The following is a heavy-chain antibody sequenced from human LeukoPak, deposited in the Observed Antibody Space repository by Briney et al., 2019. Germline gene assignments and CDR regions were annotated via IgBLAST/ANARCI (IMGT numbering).Heavy chain of an antibody. D-gene: IGHD6-13*01. V-gene: IGHV3-33*06. Sequence: PWGSLRLSCAASGFTFSSYGMHWVRQAPGKGLEWVAVIWYDGSNKYYADSVKGRFTISRDNSKNTLYLQMNSLRAEDTAVYYCAKGQSGSSWFDYWGQGTLVTVSS. CDR3: AKGQSGSSWFDY. CDR2: IWYDGSNK. J-gene: IGHJ4*02. CDR1: GFTFSSYG.